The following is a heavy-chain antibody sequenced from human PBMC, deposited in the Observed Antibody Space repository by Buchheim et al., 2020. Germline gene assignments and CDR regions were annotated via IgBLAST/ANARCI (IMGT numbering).Heavy chain of an antibody. CDR3: ARSGSSGYGYLYYYYGMDV. D-gene: IGHD5-12*01. CDR2: IKQDGSEK. J-gene: IGHJ6*02. Sequence: EVQLVESGGGLVQPGGSLRLSCAASGFTFSSYWMSWVRQAPGKGLEWVANIKQDGSEKYYVDSVKGRFTISRDNAKNSLYLKMNSLRAEDTAVYYCARSGSSGYGYLYYYYGMDVWGQGTT. CDR1: GFTFSSYW. V-gene: IGHV3-7*01.